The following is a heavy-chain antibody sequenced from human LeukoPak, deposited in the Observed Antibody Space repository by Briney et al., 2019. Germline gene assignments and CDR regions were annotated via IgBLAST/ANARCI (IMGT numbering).Heavy chain of an antibody. V-gene: IGHV3-66*02. J-gene: IGHJ4*02. D-gene: IGHD5-18*01. CDR3: ARGKWLLDY. CDR2: IYSGGST. CDR1: GFTVSSNY. Sequence: PGGSLRLACAASGFTVSSNYMSWVRQAPGEGLEWVSAIYSGGSTYYADSVKGRFTISRDNSKHTLYLQMNSLRAEDTAVYYCARGKWLLDYGGQGTLVTVSS.